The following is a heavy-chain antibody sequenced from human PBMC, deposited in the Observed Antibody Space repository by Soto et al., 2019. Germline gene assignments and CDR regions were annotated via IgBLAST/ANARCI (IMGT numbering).Heavy chain of an antibody. Sequence: SETLSLTCTVSGGSISSYYWGWIRQPPGKGLEWIGYIYYSGSTNYNPSLKSRVTISVDTSKNQFSLKLSSVTAADTAVYYCGSKQVCRGGSCYSIFRYYYMDVGGKGTRVTVSS. CDR2: IYYSGST. J-gene: IGHJ6*03. V-gene: IGHV4-59*01. CDR1: GGSISSYY. CDR3: GSKQVCRGGSCYSIFRYYYMDV. D-gene: IGHD2-15*01.